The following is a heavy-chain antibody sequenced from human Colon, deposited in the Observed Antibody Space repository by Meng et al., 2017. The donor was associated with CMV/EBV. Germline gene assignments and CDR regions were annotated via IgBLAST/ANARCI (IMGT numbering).Heavy chain of an antibody. Sequence: GESLKISCAASGFSFSDYYMSWVRQAPGKGLEWVSSISDSGRTIYYADSVRGRFTISRDNANNSLYLQLNDLRAEDTAMYYCARDLPGSAYYYYYGLDVWGQGTTVTV. V-gene: IGHV3-11*01. CDR3: ARDLPGSAYYYYYGLDV. D-gene: IGHD6-6*01. CDR2: ISDSGRTI. CDR1: GFSFSDYY. J-gene: IGHJ6*02.